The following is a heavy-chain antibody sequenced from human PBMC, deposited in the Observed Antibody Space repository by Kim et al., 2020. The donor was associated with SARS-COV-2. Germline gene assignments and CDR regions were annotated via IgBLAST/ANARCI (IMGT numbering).Heavy chain of an antibody. CDR2: IYYSGST. D-gene: IGHD3-9*01. CDR3: ASSYYDILTGYFDNWFDP. V-gene: IGHV4-59*01. J-gene: IGHJ5*02. CDR1: GGSISSYY. Sequence: SETLSLTCTVSGGSISSYYWSWIRQPPGKGLEWIGYIYYSGSTNYNPSLKSRVTISVDTSKNQFSLKLSSVTAADTAVYYCASSYYDILTGYFDNWFDPWGQGTRVTVSS.